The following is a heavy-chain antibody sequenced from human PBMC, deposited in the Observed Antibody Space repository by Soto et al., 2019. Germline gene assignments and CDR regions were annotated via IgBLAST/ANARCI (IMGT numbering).Heavy chain of an antibody. D-gene: IGHD2-2*01. CDR2: MNPNSGNT. J-gene: IGHJ6*03. CDR3: ARFGLGYCSSTSRPACYMDV. CDR1: GYTFTSYD. V-gene: IGHV1-8*01. Sequence: ASVKVSCKASGYTFTSYDINWVRQATGQGLEWMGWMNPNSGNTGYAQKFQGRVTMTRNTSISTAYMELSSLRSEDTAVYYCARFGLGYCSSTSRPACYMDVWGKGTTVTVSS.